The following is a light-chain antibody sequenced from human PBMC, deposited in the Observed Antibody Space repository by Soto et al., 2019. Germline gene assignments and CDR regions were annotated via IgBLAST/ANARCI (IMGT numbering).Light chain of an antibody. Sequence: DIVMTQSPNSLAVSLGERATINCKSSQSVLDISNNENYLAWYQQKPGQPPKLLIYWASTRESGVPDRFSGSGSGKDFTLTISSLQAEDVAVYYCQQYYSSPPTFGPGSKVKIK. V-gene: IGKV4-1*01. CDR3: QQYYSSPPT. J-gene: IGKJ3*01. CDR2: WAS. CDR1: QSVLDISNNENY.